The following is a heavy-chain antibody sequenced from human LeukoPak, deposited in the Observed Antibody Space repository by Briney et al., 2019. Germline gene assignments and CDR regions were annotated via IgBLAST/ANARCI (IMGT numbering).Heavy chain of an antibody. CDR2: FDWNSGRI. J-gene: IGHJ4*02. CDR3: AKDASPGGLAY. CDR1: GGYA. V-gene: IGHV3-9*01. Sequence: GRSLRLSCAASGGYAIHWIRQGPGKGLGWVSGFDWNSGRIGYADSVKGRFTISRDNVKSSLYLQMNSLRAEDTALYYCAKDASPGGLAYWGQGTLVTASS. D-gene: IGHD4-23*01.